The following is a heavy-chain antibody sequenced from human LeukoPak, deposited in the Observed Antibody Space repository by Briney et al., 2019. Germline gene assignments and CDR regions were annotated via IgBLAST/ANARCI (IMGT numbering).Heavy chain of an antibody. CDR1: GGSISSGGYS. D-gene: IGHD3-10*01. Sequence: SETLSLTCAVSGGSISSGGYSWSWIRQPPVKGLEGIGYIYYSGSTYYSPSLKMRVTISLDTSRNQFSLKLTSVTAADTAVYYCAKSHGYGLVDIWGQGTMVTVSS. CDR3: AKSHGYGLVDI. J-gene: IGHJ3*02. V-gene: IGHV4-30-4*07. CDR2: IYYSGST.